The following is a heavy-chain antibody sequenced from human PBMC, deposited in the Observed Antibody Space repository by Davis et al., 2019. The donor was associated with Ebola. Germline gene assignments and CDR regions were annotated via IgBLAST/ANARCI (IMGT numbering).Heavy chain of an antibody. D-gene: IGHD3-3*01. CDR2: ISSSGSTI. CDR1: GFTFSSYE. Sequence: GGSLRLSCAASGFTFSSYEMNWVRQAPGKGLEWVSYISSSGSTIYYADSVKGRFTISRDNAKNSLYLQMNSLRAEDTAVYYCAKDGYDFWSGLYYFDYWGQGTLVTVSS. V-gene: IGHV3-48*03. CDR3: AKDGYDFWSGLYYFDY. J-gene: IGHJ4*02.